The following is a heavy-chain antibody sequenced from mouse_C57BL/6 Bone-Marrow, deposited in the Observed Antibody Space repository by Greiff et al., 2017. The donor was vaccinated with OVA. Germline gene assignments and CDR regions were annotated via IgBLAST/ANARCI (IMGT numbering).Heavy chain of an antibody. CDR1: GYTFTTYP. CDR2: FHPYNDDT. V-gene: IGHV1-47*01. CDR3: ARGGYGSSYGGFAY. D-gene: IGHD1-1*01. J-gene: IGHJ3*01. Sequence: VKLMESGAELVKPGASVKMSCKASGYTFTTYPIEWMKQNHGKSLEWIGNFHPYNDDTKYNEKFKGKATLTVEKSSSTVYLELSRLTSDDSAVYYCARGGYGSSYGGFAYWGQGTLVTVSA.